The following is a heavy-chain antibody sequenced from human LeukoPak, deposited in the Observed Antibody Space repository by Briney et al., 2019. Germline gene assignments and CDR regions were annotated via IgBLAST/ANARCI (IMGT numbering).Heavy chain of an antibody. Sequence: PGESLKISCKASGYSFTNYWIGWVRQMPGKGLEWMGIIYPGDSETRYSPSFQGQVTISADKSISTAYLQWSSLKASDTAMYYCARPAVAGQNWYFDLWGRGTLVTVSS. J-gene: IGHJ2*01. CDR2: IYPGDSET. V-gene: IGHV5-51*01. D-gene: IGHD6-19*01. CDR3: ARPAVAGQNWYFDL. CDR1: GYSFTNYW.